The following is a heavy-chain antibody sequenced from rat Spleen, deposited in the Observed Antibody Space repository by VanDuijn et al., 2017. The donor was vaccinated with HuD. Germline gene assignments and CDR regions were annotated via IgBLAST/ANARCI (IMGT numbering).Heavy chain of an antibody. J-gene: IGHJ2*01. CDR2: MSTGGGNS. CDR3: TRREAYYGYNDY. Sequence: EVQLVESGGGLVQPGRSLKLSCAASGFTFSNYYMAWVRQAPTKGLEWVASMSTGGGNSYYRDSVKDRFTISRDNAKSTLYLQMNSLRSEDTATYYCTRREAYYGYNDYWGQGVMVTVSS. CDR1: GFTFSNYY. V-gene: IGHV5-25*01. D-gene: IGHD1-9*01.